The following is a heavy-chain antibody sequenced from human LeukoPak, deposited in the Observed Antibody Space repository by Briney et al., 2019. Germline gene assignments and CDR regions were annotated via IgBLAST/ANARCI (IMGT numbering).Heavy chain of an antibody. D-gene: IGHD3-22*01. CDR1: GGPISSYY. V-gene: IGHV4-4*07. CDR2: IYTSGST. CDR3: ARSLYYYDSSGYYSGAFDI. Sequence: SETLSLTCTVSGGPISSYYWSWIRQPAGKGLEWIGRIYTSGSTNYNPSLKSRVTMSVDTSKNQFSLKLSSVTAADTAVYYCARSLYYYDSSGYYSGAFDIWGQGTMVTVSS. J-gene: IGHJ3*02.